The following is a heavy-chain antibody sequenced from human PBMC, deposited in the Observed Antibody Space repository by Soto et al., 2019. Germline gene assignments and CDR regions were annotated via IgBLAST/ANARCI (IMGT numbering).Heavy chain of an antibody. V-gene: IGHV3-30*18. CDR1: GFTFSNYG. CDR2: ISYDGSNG. D-gene: IGHD1-26*01. CDR3: AKRRGTVGIRFDAYDI. J-gene: IGHJ3*02. Sequence: QVQLVESGGGVVQPGRSLRLSCAASGFTFSNYGMHWVRQAPGKGLEWVAVISYDGSNGYYADSVKGRFTISRDNSKNXLDLQMNSLRGEDTAVYYCAKRRGTVGIRFDAYDIWGQGTMVTVSS.